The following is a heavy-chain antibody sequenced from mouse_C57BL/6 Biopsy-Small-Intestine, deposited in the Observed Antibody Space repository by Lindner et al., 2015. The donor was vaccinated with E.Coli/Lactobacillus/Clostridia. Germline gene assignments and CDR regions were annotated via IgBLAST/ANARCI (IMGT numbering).Heavy chain of an antibody. D-gene: IGHD6-1*01. CDR1: GYTFTSYD. V-gene: IGHV1-81*01. CDR3: ARDENSYSSSWYWFDP. Sequence: SVKVSCKASGYTFTSYDINWVRQATGQGLEWMGWMNPNSGNTDFAQKFQGRVTMTTDTSSSTAYMELRSLRSDDTAVYYCARDENSYSSSWYWFDPWGQGTLVTVSS. J-gene: IGHJ4*01. CDR2: MNPNSGNT.